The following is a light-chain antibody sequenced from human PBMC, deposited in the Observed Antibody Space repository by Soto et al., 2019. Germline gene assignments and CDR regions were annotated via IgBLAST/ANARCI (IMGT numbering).Light chain of an antibody. CDR1: THVTSY. Sequence: PADKAPISCTARTHVTSYLAWCQQKPGQAPRLLLYGASTRAPGIPHRFSGSGAGTDFTLTISRLEPAEDAVFYCQQYGSSLPLTFGQGTKV. CDR2: GAS. V-gene: IGKV3-20*01. J-gene: IGKJ1*01. CDR3: QQYGSSLPLT.